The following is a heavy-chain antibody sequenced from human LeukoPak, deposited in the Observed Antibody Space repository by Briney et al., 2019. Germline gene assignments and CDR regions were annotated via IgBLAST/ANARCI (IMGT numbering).Heavy chain of an antibody. Sequence: SETLSLTCTVSGGSISSYYWSWIRQPAGKGLGWIGRIYTSGSTNYNPSLKSRVTMSVDTSKNQFSLKLSSVTAADTAVYYCARSTIPAAIFDPWGQGTLVTVSS. CDR2: IYTSGST. V-gene: IGHV4-4*07. D-gene: IGHD2-2*01. J-gene: IGHJ5*02. CDR1: GGSISSYY. CDR3: ARSTIPAAIFDP.